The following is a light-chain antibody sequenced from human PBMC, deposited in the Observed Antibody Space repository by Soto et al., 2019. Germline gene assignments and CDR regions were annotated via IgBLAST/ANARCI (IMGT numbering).Light chain of an antibody. Sequence: DVVMTQTPLSLSVAPGQPASISCKSSQSLLHITGETFLFWYLQKPGQSPQLLIYEVSTRVSGVPYRFSCNGSGTDFTLEISRVETDDVGLYYCMQCTQLPPTVGQGTRLGIE. CDR1: QSLLHITGETF. J-gene: IGKJ5*01. CDR3: MQCTQLPPT. CDR2: EVS. V-gene: IGKV2-29*03.